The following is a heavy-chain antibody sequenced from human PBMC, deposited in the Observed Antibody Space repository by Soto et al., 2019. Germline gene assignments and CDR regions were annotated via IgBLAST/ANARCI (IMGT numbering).Heavy chain of an antibody. CDR3: ARESSGLRTARGEAMVRGVIPRDSYYYYMDV. CDR1: GFTFSSYS. V-gene: IGHV3-21*01. J-gene: IGHJ6*03. D-gene: IGHD3-10*01. CDR2: ISSSSSYI. Sequence: GGSLRLSCAASGFTFSSYSMNWVRQAPGKGLEWVSSISSSSSYIYYADSVKGRFTISRDNAKNSLYLQMNSLRAEDTAVYYCARESSGLRTARGEAMVRGVIPRDSYYYYMDVWGKGTTVTVSS.